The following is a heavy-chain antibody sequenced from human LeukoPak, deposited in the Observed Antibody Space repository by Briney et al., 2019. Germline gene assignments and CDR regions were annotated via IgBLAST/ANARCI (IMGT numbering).Heavy chain of an antibody. J-gene: IGHJ3*02. D-gene: IGHD4-17*01. V-gene: IGHV3-23*01. Sequence: GGTLRLSCAASGFTFSSNGMSWVRQAPGKGLEWVSAISGSGGRTYYADSVKGRFTISRDNAKNSLYLQMNSLRAEDTAVYYCARDKGYGDYGNAFDIWGQGTVVTVSS. CDR3: ARDKGYGDYGNAFDI. CDR1: GFTFSSNG. CDR2: ISGSGGRT.